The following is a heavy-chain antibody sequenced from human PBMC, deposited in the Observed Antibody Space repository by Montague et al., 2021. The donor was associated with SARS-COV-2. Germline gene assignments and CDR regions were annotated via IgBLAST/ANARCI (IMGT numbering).Heavy chain of an antibody. V-gene: IGHV4-39*01. J-gene: IGHJ4*02. D-gene: IGHD5-18*01. CDR3: ARREYSYGWGD. CDR1: GGPISGSSDY. Sequence: SETLSLTCTVTGGPISGSSDYWGWIRQFPGKGLEWIASVDYSGSTYYXPSLKSRLTISVDTSKNQFSLKLNSVTAADTALYYCARREYSYGWGDWGQGTLVTVSS. CDR2: VDYSGST.